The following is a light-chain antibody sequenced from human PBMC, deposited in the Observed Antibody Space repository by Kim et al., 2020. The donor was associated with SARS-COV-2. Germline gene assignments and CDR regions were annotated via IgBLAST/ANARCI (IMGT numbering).Light chain of an antibody. CDR2: RDD. CDR1: NIGRKN. J-gene: IGLJ1*01. CDR3: HIWDSRSSV. V-gene: IGLV3-9*01. Sequence: SYELTQPLSVSVALGQTAKITCGGSNIGRKNVHWYQQKPGQAPVLVIYRDDYRPSGIPERFSGSNSGNTATLTISRAQAGDEADYYCHIWDSRSSVFGTG.